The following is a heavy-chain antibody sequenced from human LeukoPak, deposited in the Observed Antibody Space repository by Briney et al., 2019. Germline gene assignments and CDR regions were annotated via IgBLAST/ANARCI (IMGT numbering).Heavy chain of an antibody. CDR2: FDPEDGET. V-gene: IGHV1-24*01. CDR3: ATGSSGWYRAPSSFDY. J-gene: IGHJ4*02. Sequence: ASVKVSCKVSGYTPTELSMHWVRQAPGKGLEWMGGFDPEDGETIYAQKFQGRVTMTEDTSTDTAYMELSSLRSEDTAVYYCATGSSGWYRAPSSFDYWGQGTLVTVSS. D-gene: IGHD6-19*01. CDR1: GYTPTELS.